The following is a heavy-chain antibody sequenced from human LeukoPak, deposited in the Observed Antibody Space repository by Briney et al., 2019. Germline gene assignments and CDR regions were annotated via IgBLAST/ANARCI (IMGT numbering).Heavy chain of an antibody. J-gene: IGHJ3*02. D-gene: IGHD2-2*01. CDR3: ASGLFHPQYQLPLAFDI. V-gene: IGHV3-33*03. CDR2: IWYDGSHQ. CDR1: GFPFSGSG. Sequence: GGSLRLSCAASGFPFSGSGMHWVRQAPGKGLEWVAVIWYDGSHQYYADSVKGRFTISRDNAKNSLYLQMNSLRAEDTAVYYCASGLFHPQYQLPLAFDIWGQGTMVTVSS.